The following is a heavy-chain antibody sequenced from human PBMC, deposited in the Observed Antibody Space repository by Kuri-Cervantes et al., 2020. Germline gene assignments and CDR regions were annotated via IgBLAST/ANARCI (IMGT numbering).Heavy chain of an antibody. V-gene: IGHV3-53*04. J-gene: IGHJ4*02. CDR1: GFTVSSTY. CDR3: ARVGSSNWYPLDY. Sequence: GESLKISCAASGFTVSSTYMSWVRQAPGKGLESISLIYSGAGTYFADSVKGRFSISRHNSRNTLYLQMNSLRAEDTAVYYCARVGSSNWYPLDYWGQGTLVTVSS. D-gene: IGHD6-13*01. CDR2: IYSGAGT.